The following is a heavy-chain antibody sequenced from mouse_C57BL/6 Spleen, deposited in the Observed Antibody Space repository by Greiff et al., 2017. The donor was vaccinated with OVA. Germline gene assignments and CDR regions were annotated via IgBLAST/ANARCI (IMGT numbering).Heavy chain of an antibody. J-gene: IGHJ2*01. CDR2: IDPEDGDT. CDR3: TPRGSSPPFDY. Sequence: VQLQQSGAELVRPGASVKLSCTASGFNIKDYHMHWVKQRPEQGLEWIGRIDPEDGDTEYAPNFQGKATITAYTSPNTAYLQLSSLTSEETAVYYGTPRGSSPPFDYWGQGTTLTVSS. CDR1: GFNIKDYH. V-gene: IGHV14-1*01. D-gene: IGHD1-1*01.